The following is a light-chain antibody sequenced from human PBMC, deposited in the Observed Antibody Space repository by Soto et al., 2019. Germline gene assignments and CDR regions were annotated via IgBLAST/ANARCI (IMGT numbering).Light chain of an antibody. CDR3: QQRSSWPPLLT. Sequence: DIPMTQSPSTLSASVGDRVTITCRASQSINNWLAWYQQKPGKAPKLLIYKTSDLESGVPSRFSGSGSGTDFTLTISSLEPEDFAGYYCQQRSSWPPLLTFGGGTKVDIK. V-gene: IGKV1-5*03. CDR2: KTS. J-gene: IGKJ4*01. CDR1: QSINNW.